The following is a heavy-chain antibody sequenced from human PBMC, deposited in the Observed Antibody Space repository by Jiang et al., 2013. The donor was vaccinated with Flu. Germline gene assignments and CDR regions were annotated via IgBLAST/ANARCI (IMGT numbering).Heavy chain of an antibody. D-gene: IGHD6-13*01. V-gene: IGHV6-1*01. CDR1: GDSVSSNSAA. CDR2: TYYRSKWYN. Sequence: SLTCAISGDSVSSNSAAWNWIRQSPSRGLEWLGRTYYRSKWYNDYAVSVKSRITINPDTSKNQFSLQLNSVTPEDTAVYYCARVGVAAAGTTYYYYGMDVWGKGTTVTVSS. CDR3: ARVGVAAAGTTYYYYGMDV. J-gene: IGHJ6*04.